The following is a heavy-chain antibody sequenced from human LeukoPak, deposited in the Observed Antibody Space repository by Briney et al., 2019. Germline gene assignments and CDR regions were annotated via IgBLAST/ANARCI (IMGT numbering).Heavy chain of an antibody. J-gene: IGHJ6*03. CDR2: IYYSGST. CDR3: AREHCSGGSCYSIYYYYYMDV. CDR1: GGSISSSNW. V-gene: IGHV4-4*02. Sequence: SETLSLTCAVSGGSISSSNWWSWVRQPPGKGLEWIGSIYYSGSTYYNPSLKSRVTISVDTSKNQFSLKLSSVTAADTAVYYCAREHCSGGSCYSIYYYYYMDVWGKGTTVTVSS. D-gene: IGHD2-15*01.